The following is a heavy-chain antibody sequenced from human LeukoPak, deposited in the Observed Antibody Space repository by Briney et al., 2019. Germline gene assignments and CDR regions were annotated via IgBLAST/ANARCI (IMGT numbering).Heavy chain of an antibody. CDR3: AKSVATQGGY. V-gene: IGHV3-23*01. D-gene: IGHD5-12*01. CDR1: GFTFSSYT. J-gene: IGHJ4*02. Sequence: GGSLRLSCAASGFTFSSYTMSWVRQAPGEGMEWVSTVNGNGGSIYYADSVKGRFTISRDNSKNTLYLQLNSLRAEDTAVYYCAKSVATQGGYWGQGTLVTVSS. CDR2: VNGNGGSI.